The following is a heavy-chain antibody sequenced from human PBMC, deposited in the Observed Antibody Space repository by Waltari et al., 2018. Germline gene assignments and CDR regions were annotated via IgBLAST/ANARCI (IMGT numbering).Heavy chain of an antibody. D-gene: IGHD5-18*01. V-gene: IGHV3-74*01. J-gene: IGHJ4*02. CDR2: MNSDGSST. CDR1: GFTFGNHW. Sequence: EVQLVESGGGLVQPGGSLRLSCAASGFTFGNHWLHWVRQAPGKGLGGVSRMNSDGSSTSYADSVKGRFTISRDNAKNTLYLQMNSLRAEDTAIYYCAKCRGYSHGRLDQWGQGTLVTVSS. CDR3: AKCRGYSHGRLDQ.